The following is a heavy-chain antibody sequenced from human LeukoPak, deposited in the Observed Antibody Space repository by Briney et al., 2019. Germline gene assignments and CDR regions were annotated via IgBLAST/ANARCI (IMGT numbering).Heavy chain of an antibody. D-gene: IGHD6-19*01. J-gene: IGHJ1*01. Sequence: GGCLTLSCAASGFTFRNYGMNWVRQAPGKGLDGVSSITNTSTYIYYAGSVKDRFTLSRHKPKNSLFLQTNSLKATCTPVYYLARIDKNGLYSEYLQHWGQGTLVTVS. CDR3: ARIDKNGLYSEYLQH. CDR2: ITNTSTYI. V-gene: IGHV3-21*03. CDR1: GFTFRNYG.